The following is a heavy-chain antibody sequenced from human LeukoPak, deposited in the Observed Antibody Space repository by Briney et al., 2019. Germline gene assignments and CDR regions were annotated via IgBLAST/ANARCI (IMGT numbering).Heavy chain of an antibody. D-gene: IGHD2-2*01. V-gene: IGHV1-2*06. CDR2: INPTGGST. Sequence: VASVTVSCKASGYTFTTYYIHWVRQAPGQGLEWMGLINPTGGSTTYAQKFQGRVTMTRDTSISTAYMELSRLRSDDTAVYYCARGLSFDYWGQGTLVTVSS. J-gene: IGHJ4*02. CDR1: GYTFTTYY. CDR3: ARGLSFDY.